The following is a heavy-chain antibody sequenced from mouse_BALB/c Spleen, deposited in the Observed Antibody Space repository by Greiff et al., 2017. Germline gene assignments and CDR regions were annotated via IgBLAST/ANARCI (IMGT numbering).Heavy chain of an antibody. D-gene: IGHD3-2*01. CDR1: GFTFSSYG. Sequence: DVMLVESGGDLVKPGGSLKLSCAASGFTFSSYGMSWVRQTPDKRLEWVATISSGGSYTYYPDSVKGRFTISRDNAKNTLYLQMSSLKSEDTAMYYCARTARAKAMDYWGQGTSVTVSS. V-gene: IGHV5-6*02. J-gene: IGHJ4*01. CDR2: ISSGGSYT. CDR3: ARTARAKAMDY.